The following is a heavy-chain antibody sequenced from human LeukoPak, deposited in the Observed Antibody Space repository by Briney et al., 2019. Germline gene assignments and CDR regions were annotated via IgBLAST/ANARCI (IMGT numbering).Heavy chain of an antibody. J-gene: IGHJ6*03. CDR1: GGSISSYY. CDR3: ARDRSGKQWRGNKNYYYYMDV. Sequence: SEALSLTCTVSGGSISSYYWSWIRQPPGKGLEWIGYIYYSGSTNYNPSLKSRVTISADTSKNQFSLNLRSVTAADTAVYYCARDRSGKQWRGNKNYYYYMDVWGKGTTVTVSS. D-gene: IGHD6-19*01. CDR2: IYYSGST. V-gene: IGHV4-59*12.